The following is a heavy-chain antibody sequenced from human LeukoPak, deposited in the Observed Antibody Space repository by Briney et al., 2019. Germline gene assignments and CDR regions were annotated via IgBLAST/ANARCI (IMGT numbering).Heavy chain of an antibody. J-gene: IGHJ5*02. Sequence: PGGSLRLSCEASGFTFSIYSMNWVRQAPGKGLEWVSYFRRSSGPIYYADSVKGRFTVSRDNAKNSLYLQMNSLRDEDTAVYYCVRGTYCGGDCYSSWFDPWGQGTLVTVSS. D-gene: IGHD2-21*02. CDR3: VRGTYCGGDCYSSWFDP. V-gene: IGHV3-48*02. CDR2: FRRSSGPI. CDR1: GFTFSIYS.